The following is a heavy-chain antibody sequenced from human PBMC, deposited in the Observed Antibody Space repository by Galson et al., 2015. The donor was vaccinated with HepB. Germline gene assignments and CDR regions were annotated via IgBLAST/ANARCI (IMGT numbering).Heavy chain of an antibody. CDR1: GYTFTSYG. Sequence: SVKVSCKASGYTFTSYGISWVRQAPGQGLEWMGWISAYNGNTNYAQKLQGRVTMTTDTSTSTAYMELRSLRSDDTAVYYCARERSVDFSYCSGGSCYFPDYWGQGTLVTVSS. CDR2: ISAYNGNT. D-gene: IGHD2-15*01. CDR3: ARERSVDFSYCSGGSCYFPDY. V-gene: IGHV1-18*04. J-gene: IGHJ4*02.